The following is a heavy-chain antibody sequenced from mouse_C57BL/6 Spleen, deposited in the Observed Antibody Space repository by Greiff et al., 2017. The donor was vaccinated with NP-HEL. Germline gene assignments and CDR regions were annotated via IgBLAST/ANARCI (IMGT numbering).Heavy chain of an antibody. Sequence: VQLQQSGAELVRPGASVTLSCKASGYTFTDYEMHWVKQTPVHGLEWIGAIDPETGGTAYNQKFKGKAILTADKSSSTAYMELRSLTSEDSAVYYCTRKEERLFCDYWGQGTTLTVSS. CDR1: GYTFTDYE. CDR3: TRKEERLFCDY. J-gene: IGHJ2*01. V-gene: IGHV1-15*01. CDR2: IDPETGGT. D-gene: IGHD3-2*02.